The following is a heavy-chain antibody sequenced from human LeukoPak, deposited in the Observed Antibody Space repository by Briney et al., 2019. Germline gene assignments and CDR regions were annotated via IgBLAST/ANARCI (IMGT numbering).Heavy chain of an antibody. CDR1: GGSFSGYY. Sequence: SETLSLTCVVYGGSFSGYYWNWIRKPPGKGLEWIGEINHSGSTNYKSSLKSRVTISVDTSKNQFSLQLNSVTPEDTAVYYCAREVGFTMIVVVTGHFDYWGQGTLVTVSS. J-gene: IGHJ4*02. V-gene: IGHV4-34*01. D-gene: IGHD3-22*01. CDR2: INHSGST. CDR3: AREVGFTMIVVVTGHFDY.